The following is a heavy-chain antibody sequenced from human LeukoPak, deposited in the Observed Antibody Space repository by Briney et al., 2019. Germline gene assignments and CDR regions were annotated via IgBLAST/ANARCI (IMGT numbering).Heavy chain of an antibody. D-gene: IGHD3-10*01. Sequence: SETLSLTCTVSGASISSYYWSWIRQPPGKGLEWVGYIYYTGSTNYNPSLESRVTISVDTSKKQFSLKLGSVTAADTAVYYCASTYFGSGSYPLDYWGQGILVTVSS. CDR2: IYYTGST. CDR1: GASISSYY. V-gene: IGHV4-59*01. CDR3: ASTYFGSGSYPLDY. J-gene: IGHJ4*02.